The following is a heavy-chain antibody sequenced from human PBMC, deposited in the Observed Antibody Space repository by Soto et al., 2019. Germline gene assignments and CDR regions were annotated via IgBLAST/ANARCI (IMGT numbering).Heavy chain of an antibody. CDR1: GGSISSSSYY. CDR2: IYYSGST. J-gene: IGHJ4*02. D-gene: IGHD6-19*01. CDR3: ASLCTGYSSGFCDY. Sequence: SETLSLTCTVSGGSISSSSYYWGWIRQPPGKGLEWIGSIYYSGSTYYNPSLKSRVTISVDTSKNQFSLKLSSVTAADTAVYYCASLCTGYSSGFCDYWGQGTLVTVSS. V-gene: IGHV4-39*01.